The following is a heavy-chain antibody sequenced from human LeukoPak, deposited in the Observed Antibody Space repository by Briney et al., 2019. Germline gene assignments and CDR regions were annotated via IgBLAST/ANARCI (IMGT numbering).Heavy chain of an antibody. J-gene: IGHJ4*02. Sequence: GGSLRLSCAASGFTFSSYGMHWVRQAPGKGLEWVAVISYDGSNKYYADSVKGRFTISRDNSKNTLYLQMNSLRAEDTAVYYCAVESLDFWFGELLLDYWGQGTLVTVSS. D-gene: IGHD3-10*01. V-gene: IGHV3-30*03. CDR2: ISYDGSNK. CDR1: GFTFSSYG. CDR3: AVESLDFWFGELLLDY.